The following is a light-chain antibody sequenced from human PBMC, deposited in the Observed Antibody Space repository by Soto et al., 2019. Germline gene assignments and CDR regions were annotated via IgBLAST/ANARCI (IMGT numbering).Light chain of an antibody. J-gene: IGKJ5*01. Sequence: DIQLIQSPSSLSASLGDRVTISCRASQNIDNYLHWYQQKSGKAPEALIYAASSLRDGVSSRFSGSGYGTEFTLTINNLQPEDFATYYCQQSSSSPPITFGQGTRLDI. CDR3: QQSSSSPPIT. V-gene: IGKV1-39*01. CDR1: QNIDNY. CDR2: AAS.